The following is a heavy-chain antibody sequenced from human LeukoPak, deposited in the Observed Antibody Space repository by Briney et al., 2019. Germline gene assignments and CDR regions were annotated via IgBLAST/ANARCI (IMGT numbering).Heavy chain of an antibody. CDR1: GASISSGAYH. D-gene: IGHD3-9*01. V-gene: IGHV4-30-4*01. J-gene: IGHJ4*02. CDR3: ATYFAGRGGSGY. Sequence: SETLSLTCTVSGASISSGAYHWRWIRQPPGKGLEWIGYSGNTDYNPSLNSRVTISVDTSKNQLSLRLSSATTADTAVYFCATYFAGRGGSGYWGQGTLVTVSS. CDR2: SGNT.